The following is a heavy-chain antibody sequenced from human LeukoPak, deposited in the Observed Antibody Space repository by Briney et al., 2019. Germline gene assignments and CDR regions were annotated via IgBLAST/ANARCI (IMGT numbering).Heavy chain of an antibody. CDR1: GGSISSYY. D-gene: IGHD3-22*01. V-gene: IGHV4-59*12. Sequence: MTSETLSLTCTVSGGSISSYYWSWIRQPPGKGLEWIGYIYYSGSTNYNPSLKSRVTISVDTSKNQFSLKLSSVTAADTAVYYCAREEPDSSGYYRSFDYWGQGTLVTVSS. J-gene: IGHJ4*02. CDR3: AREEPDSSGYYRSFDY. CDR2: IYYSGST.